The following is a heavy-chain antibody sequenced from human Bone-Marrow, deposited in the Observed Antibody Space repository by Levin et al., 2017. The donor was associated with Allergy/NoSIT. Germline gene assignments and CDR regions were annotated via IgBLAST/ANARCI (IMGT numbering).Heavy chain of an antibody. CDR2: IRSGGTPI. CDR3: AGAFDNFEMPAFTAWYFDL. J-gene: IGHJ2*01. V-gene: IGHV3-11*01. CDR1: GFNFSDYY. D-gene: IGHD1-1*01. Sequence: PGESLKISCAASGFNFSDYYMSWIRQAPGKGLEWISYIRSGGTPIYYADSVKGRFTISRDNPKNSLYLHMKSLRAEDTAVYYCAGAFDNFEMPAFTAWYFDLWGRGALVTVSS.